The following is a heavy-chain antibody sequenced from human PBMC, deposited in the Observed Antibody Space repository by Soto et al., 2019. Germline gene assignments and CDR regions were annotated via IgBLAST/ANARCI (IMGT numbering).Heavy chain of an antibody. CDR3: AGTTSYQWYYMDV. CDR2: THYRSRWYN. CDR1: GDSVSSNSAA. D-gene: IGHD1-7*01. V-gene: IGHV6-1*01. Sequence: PSQTLSLTCAISGDSVSSNSAAWNRIRQSPSRGLEWLGRTHYRSRWYNDYAVPVRSRITVNADTSKNQFSLQLTSVTPEDTAVYYCAGTTSYQWYYMDVWGKGTTVTVSS. J-gene: IGHJ6*03.